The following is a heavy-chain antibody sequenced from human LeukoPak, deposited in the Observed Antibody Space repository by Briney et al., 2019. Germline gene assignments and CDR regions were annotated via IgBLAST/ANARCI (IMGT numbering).Heavy chain of an antibody. Sequence: GGSLRLSCAASGFTFSSYAMSWVRQAPGKGLEWVSAISGSGGSTYYADSVKGRFTISRDNSKNTLYLQMSSLRAEDTAVYYCAKSLYDYGGSGEEIFDYWGQGTLVTVSS. V-gene: IGHV3-23*01. J-gene: IGHJ4*02. D-gene: IGHD4-23*01. CDR3: AKSLYDYGGSGEEIFDY. CDR2: ISGSGGST. CDR1: GFTFSSYA.